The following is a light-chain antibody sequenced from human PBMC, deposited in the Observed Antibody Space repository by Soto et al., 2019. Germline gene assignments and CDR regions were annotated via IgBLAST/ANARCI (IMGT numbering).Light chain of an antibody. J-gene: IGLJ3*02. Sequence: QSALTQPASVSGSPGQSITISCTGTSSDVGSYNLVSWYQQHPGKAPKLMIYEVSKRPSGVSNRFSDSKSGNTASLTISGLQAEDEADYYCCSYAGSSTSWVFGGGTKLTVL. CDR3: CSYAGSSTSWV. CDR2: EVS. V-gene: IGLV2-23*02. CDR1: SSDVGSYNL.